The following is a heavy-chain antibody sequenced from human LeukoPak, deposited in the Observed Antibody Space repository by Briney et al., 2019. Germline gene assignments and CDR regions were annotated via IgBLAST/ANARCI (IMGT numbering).Heavy chain of an antibody. D-gene: IGHD3-3*01. V-gene: IGHV1-2*02. J-gene: IGHJ5*02. CDR2: INPNSGGT. CDR1: GYTLTGYY. Sequence: ASVKVSCKASGYTLTGYYMHWVRQAPGQGLEWMGWINPNSGGTNYAQKFQGRVTMTRDTSISTAYMELSRLGSDDTAVYYCARGPYDFWSGYLLSDPWGQGTLVTVSS. CDR3: ARGPYDFWSGYLLSDP.